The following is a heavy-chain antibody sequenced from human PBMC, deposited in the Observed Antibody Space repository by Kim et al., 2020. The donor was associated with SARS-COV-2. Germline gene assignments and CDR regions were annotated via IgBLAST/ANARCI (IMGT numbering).Heavy chain of an antibody. CDR3: ANNRDRWDYDSSGYLPYNWFDP. J-gene: IGHJ5*02. CDR1: GGTFSSYA. Sequence: SVKVSCKASGGTFSSYAISWVRQAPGQGLEWMGGIIPIFGTANYAQKFQGRVTITADESTSTAYMELSSLRSEDTAVYYCANNRDRWDYDSSGYLPYNWFDPWGQGTLVTVSS. V-gene: IGHV1-69*13. CDR2: IIPIFGTA. D-gene: IGHD3-22*01.